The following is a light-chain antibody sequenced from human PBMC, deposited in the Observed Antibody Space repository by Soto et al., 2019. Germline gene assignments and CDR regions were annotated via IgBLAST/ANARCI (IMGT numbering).Light chain of an antibody. CDR3: QQYKSFSLT. V-gene: IGKV1-5*03. J-gene: IGKJ4*01. Sequence: DIQMTQSPSTLSASVGDRVTITCRASQSIDSWLAWYQQKPGKAPKLLIYKTSNLESGVPSRFSGSGSGTEFSLTISSLQPDGFATYYCQQYKSFSLTFGGGTRVEVK. CDR1: QSIDSW. CDR2: KTS.